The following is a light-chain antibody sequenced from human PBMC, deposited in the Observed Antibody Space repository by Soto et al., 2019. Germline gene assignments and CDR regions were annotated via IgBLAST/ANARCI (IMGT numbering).Light chain of an antibody. CDR1: QSISSY. V-gene: IGKV1-6*01. J-gene: IGKJ2*01. CDR2: AAS. Sequence: IQMTQSPSTLSASVGDTVTVTCRASQSISSYLNWYQQKPGKAPKLLIYAASSLQSGVPSRFSGSGSGTDFTLTISSLQPEDFATYYCLQDYNYPYTFGQGTKVDIK. CDR3: LQDYNYPYT.